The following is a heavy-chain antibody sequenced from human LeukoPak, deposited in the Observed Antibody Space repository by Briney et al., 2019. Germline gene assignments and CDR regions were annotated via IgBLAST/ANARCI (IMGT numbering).Heavy chain of an antibody. CDR1: GFTFSDYY. V-gene: IGHV3-11*01. CDR2: ISSSGSTI. J-gene: IGHJ6*02. Sequence: GGSLRLSCAAPGFTFSDYYMSWIRQAPGKGLEWVSYISSSGSTIYYADSVKGRFTISRDNAKNSLYLQMNSLRAEDTAVYYCARAGERIYYYYGMDVWGQGTTVTVSS. CDR3: ARAGERIYYYYGMDV. D-gene: IGHD7-27*01.